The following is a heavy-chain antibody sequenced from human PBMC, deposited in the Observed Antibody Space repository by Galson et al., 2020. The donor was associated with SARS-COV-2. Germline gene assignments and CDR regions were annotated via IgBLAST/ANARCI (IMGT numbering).Heavy chain of an antibody. CDR2: FDPEDGET. D-gene: IGHD4-17*01. CDR3: ATSTVVTPSNWFDP. CDR1: GYTLTELS. Sequence: ASVKVSCKVSGYTLTELSMHWVRQAPGKGLEWMGGFDPEDGETIYAQKFQGRVTMTEDTSTDTAYMELSSLRSKDTAVYYCATSTVVTPSNWFDPWGQGTLVTVSS. V-gene: IGHV1-24*01. J-gene: IGHJ5*02.